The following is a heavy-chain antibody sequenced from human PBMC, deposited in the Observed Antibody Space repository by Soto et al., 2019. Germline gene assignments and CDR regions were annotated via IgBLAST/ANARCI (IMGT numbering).Heavy chain of an antibody. V-gene: IGHV1-18*01. CDR2: INTDNGTT. CDR3: ARDLLIAATPCPIDP. J-gene: IGHJ5*02. D-gene: IGHD2-15*01. Sequence: ASVKVSCKASGYMFSSYGISWVRQAPGQGLEWMGWINTDNGTTNYAQKVQGRVTMTTDPSTSTAYMELRSLRSDDTAVYYCARDLLIAATPCPIDPWGQGTLVTVSS. CDR1: GYMFSSYG.